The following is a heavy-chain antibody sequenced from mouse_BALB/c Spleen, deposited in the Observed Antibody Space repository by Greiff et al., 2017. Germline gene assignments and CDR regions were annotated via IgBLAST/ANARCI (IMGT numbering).Heavy chain of an antibody. CDR1: CYTFTDYE. CDR3: AVTTGYAMDY. CDR2: IDPETGGT. J-gene: IGHJ4*01. D-gene: IGHD2-12*01. Sequence: VQLQESGAELVRPGASVTLSCKASCYTFTDYEMHWVKQTPVHGLEWIGAIDPETGGTAYNQKFKGKATLTADKSSSTAYMELRSLTSEDSAVYYCAVTTGYAMDYWGQGTSVTVSS. V-gene: IGHV1-15*01.